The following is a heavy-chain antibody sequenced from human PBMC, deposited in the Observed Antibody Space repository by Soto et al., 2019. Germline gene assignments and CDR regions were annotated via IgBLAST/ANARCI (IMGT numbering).Heavy chain of an antibody. J-gene: IGHJ6*02. V-gene: IGHV3-33*01. D-gene: IGHD1-1*01. CDR3: ARDGQQLAPYAMDV. CDR1: GFIFKHHA. CDR2: IWYDGSHT. Sequence: QVQLVESGGGVVQPGRSLRLSCAASGFIFKHHAMHWVRQAAGKGLEWVAQIWYDGSHTYYTDSVKGRFTISRDNLKDMVYLQMDSLRAEDTAVYYCARDGQQLAPYAMDVWGQGTTVNVSS.